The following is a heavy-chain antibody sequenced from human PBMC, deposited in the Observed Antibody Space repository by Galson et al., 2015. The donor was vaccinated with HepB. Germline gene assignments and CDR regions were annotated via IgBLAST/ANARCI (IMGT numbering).Heavy chain of an antibody. Sequence: LSLTCTVSGGSISSSSYYWGWIRQPPGKGLEWIGSIYYSGSTYYNPSLKSRVTISVDTSKNQFSLKLSSVTAADTAVYYCASFSSWFDYWGQGTLVTVSS. J-gene: IGHJ4*02. D-gene: IGHD6-13*01. CDR3: ASFSSWFDY. CDR2: IYYSGST. CDR1: GGSISSSSYY. V-gene: IGHV4-39*01.